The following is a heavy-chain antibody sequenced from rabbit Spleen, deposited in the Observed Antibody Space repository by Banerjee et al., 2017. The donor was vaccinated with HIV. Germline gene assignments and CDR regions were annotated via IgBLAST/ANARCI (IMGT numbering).Heavy chain of an antibody. D-gene: IGHD8-1*01. CDR1: GFDFTTTYY. CDR3: ARDGGSRYYMWDL. J-gene: IGHJ6*01. V-gene: IGHV1S40*01. CDR2: IDTSSGNT. Sequence: QSLEESGGDLVKPGASLTLTCKASGFDFTTTYYMCWVRQAPGKGLELIACIDTSSGNTNYATWAKGRFTVSKTSSTTVTLQMTSLTAADTATYFCARDGGSRYYMWDLWGQGTLVTVS.